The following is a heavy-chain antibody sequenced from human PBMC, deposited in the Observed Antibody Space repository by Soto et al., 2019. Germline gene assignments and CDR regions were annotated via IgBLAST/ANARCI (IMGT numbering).Heavy chain of an antibody. CDR1: GYSFTSYW. CDR3: ARQAAAGKYYYAMDV. V-gene: IGHV5-10-1*01. Sequence: GASLKISCKGSGYSFTSYWIIWVRQMPGKGLEWMGRIDPSDSYTNYSPSFQGHVTISADKSISTAYLQWSSLKASDTAMYYCARQAAAGKYYYAMDVWGQGTTVTVSS. D-gene: IGHD6-13*01. J-gene: IGHJ6*02. CDR2: IDPSDSYT.